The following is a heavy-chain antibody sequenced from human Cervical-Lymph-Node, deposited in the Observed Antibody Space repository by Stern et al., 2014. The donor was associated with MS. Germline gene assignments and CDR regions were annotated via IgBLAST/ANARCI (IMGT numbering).Heavy chain of an antibody. D-gene: IGHD6-19*01. CDR3: ARVRPYSNGPFYFDY. CDR1: GYTFTSLY. J-gene: IGHJ4*02. V-gene: IGHV1-46*01. Sequence: QVQLVQSGAEMRKPGASVKVSCETSGYTFTSLYLHWIRQAPGQGPEWMGMINPSGGGTNYAQNFQHRVTMTRDTSTSTVYMELSSLKSEDTAVYYCARVRPYSNGPFYFDYWGQGTLVTVSS. CDR2: INPSGGGT.